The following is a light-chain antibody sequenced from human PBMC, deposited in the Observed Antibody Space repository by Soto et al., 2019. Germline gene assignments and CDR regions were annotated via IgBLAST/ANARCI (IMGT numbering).Light chain of an antibody. Sequence: EIVLTQSPGTLSLSPGERATLSCRASQSVISTYLAWYQQKPGQAPRLLIYGASSRATGSPDRFSGSGSGTDFTLTISRLEPEDFAVYYCQQYRDSLRTFGQGTKVEIK. V-gene: IGKV3-20*01. CDR1: QSVISTY. CDR2: GAS. CDR3: QQYRDSLRT. J-gene: IGKJ1*01.